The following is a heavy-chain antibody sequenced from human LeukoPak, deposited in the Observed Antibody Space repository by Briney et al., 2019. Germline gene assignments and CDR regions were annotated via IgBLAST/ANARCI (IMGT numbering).Heavy chain of an antibody. J-gene: IGHJ3*02. Sequence: GGSLRLSCAASGFTFSSYAMHWVRQAPGKGLEWVAVISYDGSNKYYADSVKGRFTISRDNSKNTLYLQMNSLRAEDTAVYYCARGGQMVYAVFDAFDIWGQGTMVTVSS. CDR3: ARGGQMVYAVFDAFDI. D-gene: IGHD2-8*01. CDR2: ISYDGSNK. CDR1: GFTFSSYA. V-gene: IGHV3-30*04.